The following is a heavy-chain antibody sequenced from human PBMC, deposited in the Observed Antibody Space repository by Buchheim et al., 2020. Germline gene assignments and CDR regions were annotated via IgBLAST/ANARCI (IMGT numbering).Heavy chain of an antibody. D-gene: IGHD3-22*01. J-gene: IGHJ4*02. CDR1: GFIFHTSA. CDR2: ISGSGGST. V-gene: IGHV3-23*01. Sequence: EVQLLESGGGLAQPGGSLRLSCAASGFIFHTSAMNWVRQAPGKGLEWVSTISGSGGSTYYADSVKGRFTISRDNSKNTLSLQVNSLRAEDTAVYYCAKDGYSGFDYWGQGTL. CDR3: AKDGYSGFDY.